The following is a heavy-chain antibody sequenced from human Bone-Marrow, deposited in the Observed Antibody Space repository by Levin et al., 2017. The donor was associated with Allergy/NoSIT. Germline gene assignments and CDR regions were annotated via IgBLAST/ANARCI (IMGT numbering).Heavy chain of an antibody. CDR3: AREKFRGVMGDR. CDR2: IDGNSGDT. J-gene: IGHJ5*02. D-gene: IGHD3-16*01. V-gene: IGHV1-2*02. Sequence: ASVKVSCKASGYTFTDYSMHWVRQAPGQGLEWMGWIDGNSGDTTYAQKFQGRVTMTRDTSINTVYMELSKLTSDDTAVYYCAREKFRGVMGDRWGQGAPVTVSS. CDR1: GYTFTDYS.